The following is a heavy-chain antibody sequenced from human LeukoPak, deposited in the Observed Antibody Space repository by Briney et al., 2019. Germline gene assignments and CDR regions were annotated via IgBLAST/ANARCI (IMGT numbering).Heavy chain of an antibody. Sequence: GASVKVSCKASGGTFSSYAISWVRQAPGQGLEWMGRIIPILGIANYAQKFQGRVTITADKSTSTAYMELSSLRSEDTAVYYCATHHPPGIAAAGTYYYGMDVWGQGTTVTVSS. CDR3: ATHHPPGIAAAGTYYYGMDV. CDR2: IIPILGIA. D-gene: IGHD6-13*01. CDR1: GGTFSSYA. J-gene: IGHJ6*02. V-gene: IGHV1-69*04.